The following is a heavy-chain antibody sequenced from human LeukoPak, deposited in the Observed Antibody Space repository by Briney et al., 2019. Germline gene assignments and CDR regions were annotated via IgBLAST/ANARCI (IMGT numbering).Heavy chain of an antibody. CDR1: GFTFSSYS. V-gene: IGHV3-23*01. D-gene: IGHD5-18*01. CDR3: AKGSGYTYGLYYFEY. CDR2: IISSGGST. J-gene: IGHJ4*02. Sequence: GGSLRLSCAASGFTFSSYSMNWVRQAPGKGLEWVSSIISSGGSTYYADSVKGRFTISRDNSKNTLYLQMNSLRAEDTAVYYCAKGSGYTYGLYYFEYWGQGTLITVSS.